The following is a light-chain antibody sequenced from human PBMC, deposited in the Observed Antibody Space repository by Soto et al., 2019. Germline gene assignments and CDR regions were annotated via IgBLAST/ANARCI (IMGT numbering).Light chain of an antibody. J-gene: IGKJ3*01. Sequence: DIQMTQSPTSLSASVGDRVTITCRASQGIRNYVAWYQQIPGKAPKLVIYAASTLQSGVPSRFSGSGSGTDFTLTINGLQPEDVATSSCQKYSSVPVFGPGTKVEIK. CDR2: AAS. CDR3: QKYSSVPV. CDR1: QGIRNY. V-gene: IGKV1-27*01.